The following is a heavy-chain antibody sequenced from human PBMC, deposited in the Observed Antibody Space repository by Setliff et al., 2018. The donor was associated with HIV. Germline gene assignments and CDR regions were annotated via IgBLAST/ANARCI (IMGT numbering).Heavy chain of an antibody. CDR3: ARGRMGYSTSWYAGGNI. J-gene: IGHJ3*02. CDR2: INPNTGGT. D-gene: IGHD6-13*01. V-gene: IGHV1-2*02. CDR1: GYSFTGYY. Sequence: GASVKVSCKASGYSFTGYYIHWVRQAPGQGLEWMGWINPNTGGTNFAQKFQGRVTVTRDTSMNTVYMELNSLRTDDTAVYYCARGRMGYSTSWYAGGNIWGQGTMVTVSS.